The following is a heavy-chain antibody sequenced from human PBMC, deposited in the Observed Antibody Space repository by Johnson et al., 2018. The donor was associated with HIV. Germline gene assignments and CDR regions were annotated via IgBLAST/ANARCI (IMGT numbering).Heavy chain of an antibody. Sequence: EVQLVESGGGLVQPGGSLRLSCAASGLSFSRSWMHWVRQAPGKGLVWVSRTNNDGSTTTYADSVKGRFTVSRDKVKNTLHLQMNSLRAEDTAVYYCVRPAAAGRDDAFDIWGQGTMVTVSS. J-gene: IGHJ3*02. D-gene: IGHD6-13*01. V-gene: IGHV3-74*02. CDR2: TNNDGSTT. CDR3: VRPAAAGRDDAFDI. CDR1: GLSFSRSW.